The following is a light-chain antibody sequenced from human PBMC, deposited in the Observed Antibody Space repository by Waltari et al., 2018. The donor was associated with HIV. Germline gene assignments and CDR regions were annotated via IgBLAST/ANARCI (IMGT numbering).Light chain of an antibody. V-gene: IGLV2-23*01. J-gene: IGLJ1*01. Sequence: QSALTQPASVSGSPGPSITISCTGTSSDVGSYNLVSWYQQHPGKAPKLMIYEGITRPSGVFTRFSGSKSGNTASLTISGLQAEDEADYYCCSYAGSSTLYVFGTGTKVTVL. CDR1: SSDVGSYNL. CDR3: CSYAGSSTLYV. CDR2: EGI.